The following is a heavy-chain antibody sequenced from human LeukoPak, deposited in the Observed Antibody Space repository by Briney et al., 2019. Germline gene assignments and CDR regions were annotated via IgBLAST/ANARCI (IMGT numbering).Heavy chain of an antibody. CDR2: IYRGGIT. CDR3: VRDRRQYYYDMGPAFNV. Sequence: GGSLRLSCAASGFIVSINYMSWVRQAPGNGLECISVIYRGGITDYADSAKGRFTISRDNAKKTLYLRMDSLRVDDTAFYYSVRDRRQYYYDMGPAFNVWGQGTMVTVSS. V-gene: IGHV3-53*01. D-gene: IGHD3-22*01. CDR1: GFIVSINY. J-gene: IGHJ3*01.